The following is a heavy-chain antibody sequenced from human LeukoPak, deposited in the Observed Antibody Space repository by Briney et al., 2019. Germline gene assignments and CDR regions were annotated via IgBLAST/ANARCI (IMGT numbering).Heavy chain of an antibody. CDR2: IRFDGGHK. D-gene: IGHD2-15*01. J-gene: IGHJ6*03. CDR1: GFTFSNYG. CDR3: AKTFLWDGSGHYYYMDV. V-gene: IGHV3-30*02. Sequence: PGGSLRLSCAASGFTFSNYGMFWVRQAPGKGLDWVSFIRFDGGHKYYADSVKGRFTISRDNSKNTVYLQMDSLRAEDTALYYCAKTFLWDGSGHYYYMDVWGKGTTVTISS.